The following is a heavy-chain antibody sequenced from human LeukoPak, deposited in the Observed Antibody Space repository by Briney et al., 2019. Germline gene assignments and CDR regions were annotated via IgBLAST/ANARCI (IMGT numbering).Heavy chain of an antibody. J-gene: IGHJ6*03. CDR2: IIPIFGTA. D-gene: IGHD3-10*01. CDR3: AARMVRGSMDV. Sequence: ASVKVSCKASGYTFTGYYMHWVRQAPGQGLEWMGGIIPIFGTANYAQKFQGRVTITADKSTSTAYMELSSLRSEDTAVYYCAARMVRGSMDVWGKGTTVTVSS. V-gene: IGHV1-69*06. CDR1: GYTFTGYY.